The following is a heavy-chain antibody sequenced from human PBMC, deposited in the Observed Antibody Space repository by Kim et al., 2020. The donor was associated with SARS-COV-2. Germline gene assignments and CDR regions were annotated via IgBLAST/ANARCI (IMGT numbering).Heavy chain of an antibody. CDR2: ISSSSSYI. J-gene: IGHJ5*02. Sequence: GGSLRLSCAASGFTFSSYSMNWVRQAPGKGLEWVSSISSSSSYIYYADSVKGRFTISRDNAKNSLYLQMNSLRAEDTAVYYCARRYCSGGSCYDPTPTGFDPWGQGTLVTVSS. CDR3: ARRYCSGGSCYDPTPTGFDP. D-gene: IGHD2-15*01. V-gene: IGHV3-21*01. CDR1: GFTFSSYS.